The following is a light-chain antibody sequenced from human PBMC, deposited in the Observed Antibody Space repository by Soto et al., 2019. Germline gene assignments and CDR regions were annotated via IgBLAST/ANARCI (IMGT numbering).Light chain of an antibody. CDR3: QQRSNWPPVT. J-gene: IGKJ4*01. V-gene: IGKV3-11*01. CDR2: DAS. CDR1: QSINRH. Sequence: EIVLTQSPATLLLSPGERATPSCRASQSINRHLAWYRQKPGQAPRLLIYDASNRATGIPARFSGSGSGTDFTLTISSLEPEDFGVYYCQQRSNWPPVTFGGGTKV.